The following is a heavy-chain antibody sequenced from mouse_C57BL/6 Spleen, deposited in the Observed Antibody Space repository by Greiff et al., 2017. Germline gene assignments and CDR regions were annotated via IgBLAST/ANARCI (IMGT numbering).Heavy chain of an antibody. CDR3: ARGEDTTVVASDY. Sequence: VQLQESGAELVKPGASVKISCKASGYAFSSYWMNWVKQRPGKGLEWIGQIYPGDGDTNYNGKFKGKATLTADKSSSTAYMQLSSLTSEDSAVYFCARGEDTTVVASDYWGQGTTLTVSS. V-gene: IGHV1-80*01. CDR1: GYAFSSYW. CDR2: IYPGDGDT. J-gene: IGHJ2*01. D-gene: IGHD1-1*01.